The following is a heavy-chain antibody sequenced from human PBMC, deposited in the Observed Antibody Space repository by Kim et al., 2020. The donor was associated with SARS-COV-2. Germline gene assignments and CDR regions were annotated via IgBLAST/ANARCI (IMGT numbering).Heavy chain of an antibody. D-gene: IGHD6-13*01. CDR3: AAPRLGQQLDYYYYYYGMDV. CDR1: GFTFTNSA. V-gene: IGHV1-58*01. J-gene: IGHJ6*02. CDR2: IVVGSGNT. Sequence: SVKVSCKASGFTFTNSAVQWVRQARGQRLEWIGWIVVGSGNTNYAQKFQERVTITRDMSTSTAYMELSSLRSEDTAVYYCAAPRLGQQLDYYYYYYGMDVWGQGTTVTVSS.